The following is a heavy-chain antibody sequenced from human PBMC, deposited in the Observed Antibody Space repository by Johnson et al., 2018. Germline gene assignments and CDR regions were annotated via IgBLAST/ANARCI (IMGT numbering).Heavy chain of an antibody. CDR3: AKPPFTVTTNYYYMDV. V-gene: IGHV3-9*01. Sequence: VQLVQSGGGVVRPGGSLRLSCAASGFPFDDYAMHWVRQAPGKGLEWVSGISWNSGSIGYADSVKGRFTISRENAKNSLYLQMNSLRAEDTALYYCAKPPFTVTTNYYYMDVWGKGTTVTGSS. CDR1: GFPFDDYA. CDR2: ISWNSGSI. J-gene: IGHJ6*03. D-gene: IGHD4-17*01.